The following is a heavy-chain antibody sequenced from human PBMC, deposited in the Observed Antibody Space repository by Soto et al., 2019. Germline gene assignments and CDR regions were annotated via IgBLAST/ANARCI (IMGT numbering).Heavy chain of an antibody. CDR2: IYTSGST. D-gene: IGHD3-10*01. Sequence: SETLSLTCTVSGGSISSYYWSWIRQPAGKGLEWIGRIYTSGSTNYNPSLKSRVTMSVDTSKNQFSLKLSSVTAADTAVYYCARSHTYYYGSGYYYAMDVWGQGTTVTVSS. CDR1: GGSISSYY. CDR3: ARSHTYYYGSGYYYAMDV. J-gene: IGHJ6*02. V-gene: IGHV4-4*07.